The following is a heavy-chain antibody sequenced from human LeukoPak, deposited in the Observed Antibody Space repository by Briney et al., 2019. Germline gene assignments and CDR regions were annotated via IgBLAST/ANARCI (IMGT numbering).Heavy chain of an antibody. Sequence: SETLSLTCTVSGASISNYYWSWIRQPPGKGQEWIGYVYDTGSTNYNASLKSRVTISVDTSKNQFSLNLSSVTAADTAVYYCARHEGFCNYNDYYYDIDVWGQGTTVTVSS. CDR1: GASISNYY. D-gene: IGHD4-11*01. CDR2: VYDTGST. J-gene: IGHJ6*02. CDR3: ARHEGFCNYNDYYYDIDV. V-gene: IGHV4-59*08.